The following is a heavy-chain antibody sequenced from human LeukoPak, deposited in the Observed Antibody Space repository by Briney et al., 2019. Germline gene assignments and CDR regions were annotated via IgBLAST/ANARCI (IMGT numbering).Heavy chain of an antibody. J-gene: IGHJ1*01. Sequence: SETLSLTCAVYGGSFSGYYWSWIRQPPGKGREWMGEINHSGSTNYNPSLKRRVTISVDTSKNQFSLKLSSVTAADTAVYYCARERSGHGSGTFQHWGQGTLVTVSS. D-gene: IGHD1-26*01. CDR3: ARERSGHGSGTFQH. CDR2: INHSGST. CDR1: GGSFSGYY. V-gene: IGHV4-34*01.